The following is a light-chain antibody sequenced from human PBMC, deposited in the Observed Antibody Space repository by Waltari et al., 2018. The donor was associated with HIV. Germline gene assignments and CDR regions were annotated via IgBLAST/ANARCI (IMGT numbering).Light chain of an antibody. CDR2: DAA. J-gene: IGKJ1*01. CDR1: QSVNTY. Sequence: EIVLTQSPATLSLSPGERATLSCRASQSVNTYLAWYQQKPGQAPRLPIYDAANRATDIPARFSGGGSGTDFTLTISSLEPEDFAVYYCHQRRNWPRTFGQGTKVDIK. CDR3: HQRRNWPRT. V-gene: IGKV3-11*01.